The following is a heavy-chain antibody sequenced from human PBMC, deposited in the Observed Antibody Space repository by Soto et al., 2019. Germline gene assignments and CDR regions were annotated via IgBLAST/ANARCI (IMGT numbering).Heavy chain of an antibody. J-gene: IGHJ4*02. CDR3: ARLVGSSYFDF. Sequence: SQTLSLTCAISGDSVSNNGATWTWTRQSPSRGLGWLGRTYYRSKWNFDYAVSVKSRIIINPDTSKNHFSLQLNSVTPEDTAVYYCARLVGSSYFDFWGQGTPVTVSS. D-gene: IGHD1-26*01. CDR1: GDSVSNNGAT. V-gene: IGHV6-1*01. CDR2: TYYRSKWNF.